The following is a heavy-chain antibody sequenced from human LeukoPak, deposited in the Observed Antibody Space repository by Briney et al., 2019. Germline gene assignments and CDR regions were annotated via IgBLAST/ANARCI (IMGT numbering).Heavy chain of an antibody. CDR1: GFTFSDYY. CDR2: ISSSGSTI. V-gene: IGHV3-11*04. CDR3: ASGVAAAEYY. J-gene: IGHJ4*02. D-gene: IGHD6-13*01. Sequence: PGRSLRLSCAASGFTFSDYYMSWIRQAPGKGLEWVSYISSSGSTIYYADSVKGRFTISRHNPKNSVYLQTNSLRPNDTGVCYCASGVAAAEYYWGQRTLVTVSS.